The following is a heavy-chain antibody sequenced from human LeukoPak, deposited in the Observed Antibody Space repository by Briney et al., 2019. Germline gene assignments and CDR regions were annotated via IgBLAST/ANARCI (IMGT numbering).Heavy chain of an antibody. CDR3: AELGITMIGGV. D-gene: IGHD3-10*02. CDR2: ISWNSDSI. CDR1: GFTFDDYA. V-gene: IGHV3-9*01. Sequence: GGSLRLSCAASGFTFDDYAMHWVRQVPGKGLEWVSGISWNSDSIGYADSVKGRFTISRDNAKNSLYLQMNSLRAEDTAVYYCAELGITMIGGVWGKGTTVTISS. J-gene: IGHJ6*04.